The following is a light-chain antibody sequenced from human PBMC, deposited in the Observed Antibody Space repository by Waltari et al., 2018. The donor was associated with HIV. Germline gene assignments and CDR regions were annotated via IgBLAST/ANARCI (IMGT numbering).Light chain of an antibody. CDR1: ALGEKY. CDR3: QAWDSSTAV. V-gene: IGLV3-1*01. Sequence: SYELSQAPSVSVSPGQPASITCSGDALGEKYACWYHQKPGQAPVLVIHHHAKRPSGIPERFSGSNSGNTATLTISGTQAVDEADYYCQAWDSSTAVFGGGTKLTVL. J-gene: IGLJ2*01. CDR2: HHA.